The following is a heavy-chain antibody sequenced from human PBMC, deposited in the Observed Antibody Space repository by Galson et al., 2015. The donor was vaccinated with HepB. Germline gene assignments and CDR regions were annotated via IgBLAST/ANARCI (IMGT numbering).Heavy chain of an antibody. CDR1: GYSFTSYW. J-gene: IGHJ6*02. CDR2: IYPGDSDT. D-gene: IGHD5-12*01. CDR3: ARDVDIVATIEAGGDV. V-gene: IGHV5-51*01. Sequence: QSGAEVKKPGESLKISCKGSGYSFTSYWIGWVRQMPGKGLEWMGIIYPGDSDTRYGPSFQGQVTISADKSISTAYLQWSSLKASDTAMYYCARDVDIVATIEAGGDVWGQGTTVTVSS.